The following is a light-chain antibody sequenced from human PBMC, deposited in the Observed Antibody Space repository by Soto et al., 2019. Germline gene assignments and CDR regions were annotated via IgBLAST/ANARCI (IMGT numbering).Light chain of an antibody. CDR2: AAA. CDR1: DGISSY. CDR3: QQLNSYPLT. V-gene: IGKV1-9*01. Sequence: DIQLTQSPSFLSASVGDRVTSGWLAGDGISSYLAWYQQKPGKAPKVLIYAAATLQSGVPSRFSGSGSGTEFTLTISSLQPEDFATYYCQQLNSYPLTFGQGTRLEI. J-gene: IGKJ5*01.